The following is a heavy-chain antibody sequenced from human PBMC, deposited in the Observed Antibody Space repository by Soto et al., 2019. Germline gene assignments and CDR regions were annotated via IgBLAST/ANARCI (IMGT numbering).Heavy chain of an antibody. V-gene: IGHV3-48*01. D-gene: IGHD2-8*01. CDR1: GFTFSSYS. J-gene: IGHJ4*02. CDR3: ARSLFTSALIYDY. Sequence: EVQLVESGGGLVQPGGSLRLSCAASGFTFSSYSMNWVRQAPGKGLEWVSYISSSSSTIYYAVSVKGRFTSSRDNAKNSLYLQMNSLRAEDTAVYYCARSLFTSALIYDYWGQGTLVTVSS. CDR2: ISSSSSTI.